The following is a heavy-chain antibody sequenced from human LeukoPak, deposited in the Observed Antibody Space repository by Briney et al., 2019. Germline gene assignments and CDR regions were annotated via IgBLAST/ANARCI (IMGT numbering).Heavy chain of an antibody. CDR3: ARDQAFDY. V-gene: IGHV7-4-1*02. Sequence: ASVKVSCKASGYTFTTYGICWVRQAPGQGLEWMGWINTNTGNPTYAQGFTGRFVFSLDISLSTAYLQISSLKAEDSAVYYCARDQAFDYWGQGTLVTVSS. J-gene: IGHJ4*02. CDR1: GYTFTTYG. CDR2: INTNTGNP.